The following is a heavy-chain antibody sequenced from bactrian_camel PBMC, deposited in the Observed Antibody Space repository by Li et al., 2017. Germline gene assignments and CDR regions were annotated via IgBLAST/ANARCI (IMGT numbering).Heavy chain of an antibody. Sequence: VQLVESGGGSVRSGGSLTLSCAALGYPDYNYCMGWYRQAPGNECELVSTISSDGTYYSDTVKGRFTISQDNAKGAVYLQMNSLKPEDTANYYCAADWRSGCPFGRGFYEYEYRGQGTQVTVS. CDR2: ISSDGT. D-gene: IGHD1*01. CDR3: AADWRSGCPFGRGFYEYEY. J-gene: IGHJ4*01. V-gene: IGHV3S53*01. CDR1: GYPDYNYC.